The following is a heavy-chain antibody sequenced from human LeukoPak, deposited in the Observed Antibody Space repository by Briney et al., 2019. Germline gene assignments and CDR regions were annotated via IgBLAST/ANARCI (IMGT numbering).Heavy chain of an antibody. D-gene: IGHD6-6*01. V-gene: IGHV3-33*06. Sequence: TGGSLRLSCAASEFTFVRYAMNWVRQAPGKGLEWVAVIWYDGSNKYYADSVKGRFTISRDNSKNTLYLQMNSLRAEDTAVYYCAKDRDGGIAARSGWFDPWGQGTLVTVSS. CDR3: AKDRDGGIAARSGWFDP. J-gene: IGHJ5*02. CDR1: EFTFVRYA. CDR2: IWYDGSNK.